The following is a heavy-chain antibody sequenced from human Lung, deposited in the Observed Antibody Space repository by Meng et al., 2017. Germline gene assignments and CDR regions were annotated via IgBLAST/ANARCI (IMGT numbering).Heavy chain of an antibody. J-gene: IGHJ1*01. CDR2: IKRDGTKP. Sequence: EVQLVESGGGLVPPGGSLRLSCAASGFTFTDHWMHWVRQGPGKGLVWVSRIKRDGTKPTYADSVKGRFTISRDNAKNTLYLQMNNLRAEDTAFYYCTNDRLNHWGQGALVTVSS. V-gene: IGHV3-74*01. CDR3: TNDRLNH. CDR1: GFTFTDHW. D-gene: IGHD1-1*01.